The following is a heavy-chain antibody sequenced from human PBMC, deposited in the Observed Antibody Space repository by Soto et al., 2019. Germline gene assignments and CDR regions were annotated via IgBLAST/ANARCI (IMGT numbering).Heavy chain of an antibody. CDR3: AKDLQRYYCMDV. Sequence: QVQLVESGGGVVQPGRSLRLSCAASGFTFSSYGMHWVRQAPGKGLEWVAVISYDGSNKYYADSVKGRFTISRDNSKNTLYLQMNRLRAEDTAVYYCAKDLQRYYCMDVWGQGTTVTVSS. J-gene: IGHJ6*02. CDR1: GFTFSSYG. D-gene: IGHD2-2*01. CDR2: ISYDGSNK. V-gene: IGHV3-30*18.